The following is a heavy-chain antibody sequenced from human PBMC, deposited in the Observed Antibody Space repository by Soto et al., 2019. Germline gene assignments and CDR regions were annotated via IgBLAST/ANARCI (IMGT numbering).Heavy chain of an antibody. Sequence: SLRLSCAASGFTVSNTYMTWVRQPPGKGLECVSVIYTAGGTNYADSVKGRFTISRDNAKNSLYLQMNSLRAEDTAVYYCATHPSQQLVRGVDYWGQGTLVTVSS. D-gene: IGHD6-13*01. CDR2: IYTAGGT. J-gene: IGHJ4*02. CDR1: GFTVSNTY. CDR3: ATHPSQQLVRGVDY. V-gene: IGHV3-53*01.